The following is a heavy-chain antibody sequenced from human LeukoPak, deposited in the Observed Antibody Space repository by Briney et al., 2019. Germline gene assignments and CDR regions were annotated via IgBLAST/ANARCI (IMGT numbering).Heavy chain of an antibody. V-gene: IGHV4-39*01. J-gene: IGHJ5*02. D-gene: IGHD3-10*01. CDR3: AGTYYYGSGRLNWFDP. CDR1: GGSISSSSYY. Sequence: AAETLSLTCTVSGGSISSSSYYWGWIRQPPGKGLEWIGSIYYSGSTYYNPSLKSRVTISVDTSKTQFSLKLSSVTAAKTAVYYCAGTYYYGSGRLNWFDPWGQGTLVTVSS. CDR2: IYYSGST.